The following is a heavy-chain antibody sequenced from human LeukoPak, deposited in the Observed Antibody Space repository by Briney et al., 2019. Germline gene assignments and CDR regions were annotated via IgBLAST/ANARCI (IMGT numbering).Heavy chain of an antibody. J-gene: IGHJ4*02. CDR1: GFTFSSYG. CDR2: IDGSSRAI. Sequence: GGSQRLSCAASGFTFSSYGMNWVRQAPGKGLEWVSYIDGSSRAIYYADSVKGRFTVSRDNAKNSLFLQMNSLRDEDTAVYFCARKMALWGQGTLVTVSS. V-gene: IGHV3-48*02. CDR3: ARKMAL. D-gene: IGHD5-24*01.